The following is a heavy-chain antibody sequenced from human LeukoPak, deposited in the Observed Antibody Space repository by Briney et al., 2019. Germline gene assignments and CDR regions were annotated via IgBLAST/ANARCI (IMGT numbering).Heavy chain of an antibody. Sequence: GGSLRLSCAASGFTFRSYSTTWVRQPPGKGLEWVSSISSSSTYIYYADSVKGRFTISRDNAMNSLYLQMNSLRGEDTAVHYCARPSTRSTSYYFYYYGMDVWGQGTTVTVSS. CDR1: GFTFRSYS. J-gene: IGHJ6*02. CDR2: ISSSSTYI. CDR3: ARPSTRSTSYYFYYYGMDV. D-gene: IGHD2/OR15-2a*01. V-gene: IGHV3-21*01.